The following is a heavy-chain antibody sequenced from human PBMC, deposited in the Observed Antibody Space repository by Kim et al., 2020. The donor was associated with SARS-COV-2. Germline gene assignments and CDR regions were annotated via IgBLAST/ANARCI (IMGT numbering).Heavy chain of an antibody. D-gene: IGHD3-3*01. CDR3: SSATTMATKYDFAWLFYY. CDR2: IYSGGST. CDR1: GFTFSSNY. J-gene: IGHJ4*01. V-gene: IGHV3-53*04. Sequence: GGSLRLSCAASGFTFSSNYMSWVRQAPGKGLEWVSVIYSGGSTYYADSAEGGFTISRHNSKNTMYLQKNSLRTEDTAVYYCSSATTMATKYDFAWLFYY.